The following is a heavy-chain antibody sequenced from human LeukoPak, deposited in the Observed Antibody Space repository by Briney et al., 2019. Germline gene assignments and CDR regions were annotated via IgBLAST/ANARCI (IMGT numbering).Heavy chain of an antibody. CDR2: ISSSSSYI. V-gene: IGHV3-21*01. J-gene: IGHJ5*02. D-gene: IGHD2-2*01. CDR3: ARDAEGDYIVVVPAAMDS. Sequence: GGSLRLSCAASGFTFSSYSMNWVRQAPGKGLEWVSSISSSSSYIYYADSVKGRFTISRDNAKNSLYLQMNSLRAEDTAVYYCARDAEGDYIVVVPAAMDSWGQGTLVTVSS. CDR1: GFTFSSYS.